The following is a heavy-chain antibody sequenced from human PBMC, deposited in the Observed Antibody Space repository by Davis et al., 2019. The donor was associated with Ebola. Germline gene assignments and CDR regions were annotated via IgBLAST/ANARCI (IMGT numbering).Heavy chain of an antibody. D-gene: IGHD2-2*01. J-gene: IGHJ5*02. CDR1: GGSFSGYY. CDR2: INHSGST. CDR3: ARGRWGVPAARWFDP. Sequence: MLSETLSLTCAVYGGSFSGYYWSWIRQPPGKGLEWIGEINHSGSTNYNPSLKSRVTISVDTSKNQFPLKLSSVTAADTAVYYCARGRWGVPAARWFDPWGQGTLVTVSS. V-gene: IGHV4-34*01.